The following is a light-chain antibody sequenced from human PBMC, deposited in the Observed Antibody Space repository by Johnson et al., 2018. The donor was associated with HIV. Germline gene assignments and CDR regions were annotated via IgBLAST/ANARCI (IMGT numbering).Light chain of an antibody. CDR1: SSNIGNNS. V-gene: IGLV1-51*02. CDR3: GTWDSSLSAYV. J-gene: IGLJ1*01. Sequence: QSVLTQPPSVSAAPGQKVTISCSGSSSNIGNNSVSWYQQFPGTAPKLLIYENNKRPSGIPDRFSASKSGTSATLRLTGLQTGDEADDYCGTWDSSLSAYVFGTGTKVTVL. CDR2: ENN.